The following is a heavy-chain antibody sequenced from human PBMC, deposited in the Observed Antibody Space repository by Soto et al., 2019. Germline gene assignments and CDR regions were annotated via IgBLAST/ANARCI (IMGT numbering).Heavy chain of an antibody. Sequence: QVHLVQSGAEVRDPGSSVRLSCKSSCDSFMTYALAWVRQAPGQGLEWMGHITPLLRTPKYAQRFRGRLSSTAAETTTTVYMDWNSLTSEDTSVYFCAREGLGQYFDIWAQVTLVTVSS. CDR1: CDSFMTYA. CDR3: AREGLGQYFDI. CDR2: ITPLLRTP. D-gene: IGHD6-19*01. V-gene: IGHV1-69*01. J-gene: IGHJ4*02.